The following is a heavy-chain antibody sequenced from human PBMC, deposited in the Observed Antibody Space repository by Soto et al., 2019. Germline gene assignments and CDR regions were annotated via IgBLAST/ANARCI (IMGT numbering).Heavy chain of an antibody. D-gene: IGHD6-13*01. Sequence: SVNVSCKXSGGTFSSYRFNWVRQARGQGLERLGGIVPIYRTADYAQKFQGRVTITADESTRTVYMELSSLKSQDTALYYCARDSGAKLSSSWGQGTLVTVSS. CDR2: IVPIYRTA. CDR1: GGTFSSYR. V-gene: IGHV1-69*13. CDR3: ARDSGAKLSSS. J-gene: IGHJ4*02.